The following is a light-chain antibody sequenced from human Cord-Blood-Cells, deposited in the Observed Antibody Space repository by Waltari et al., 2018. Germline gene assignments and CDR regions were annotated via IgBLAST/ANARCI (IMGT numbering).Light chain of an antibody. CDR3: QQSYSTPYT. J-gene: IGKJ2*01. Sequence: EIVLTQSPGTLSLSPGERATLSWRASQSVSRSYLAWYQQKPGQAPRLLIYGASSRATGIPDRFSGSGSGTDFTLTISSLQPEDFATYYCQQSYSTPYTFGQGTKLEIK. CDR1: QSVSRSY. V-gene: IGKV3-20*01. CDR2: GAS.